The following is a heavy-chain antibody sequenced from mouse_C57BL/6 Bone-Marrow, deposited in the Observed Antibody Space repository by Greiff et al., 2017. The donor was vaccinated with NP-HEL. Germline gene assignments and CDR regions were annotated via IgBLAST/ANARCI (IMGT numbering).Heavy chain of an antibody. J-gene: IGHJ3*01. CDR3: TKPITTVVARGFAY. D-gene: IGHD1-1*01. V-gene: IGHV1-5*01. Sequence: VQLKQSGTVLARPGASVKMSCKTSGYTFTSYWMHWVKQRPGQGLEWIGAIYPGNSDTSYNQKFKGKAKLTAVTSASTAYMELSSLTNEDSAVYYCTKPITTVVARGFAYWGQGTLVTVSA. CDR1: GYTFTSYW. CDR2: IYPGNSDT.